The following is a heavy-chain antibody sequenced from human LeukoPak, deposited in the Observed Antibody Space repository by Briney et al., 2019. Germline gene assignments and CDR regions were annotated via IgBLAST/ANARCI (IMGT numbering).Heavy chain of an antibody. CDR1: GGSISSGGYY. Sequence: KPSQTLSLTCTVSGGSISSGGYYWSWIRQPPGKGLEWIGYIYYSGSTNYNPSLKSRVTISVDTSKNQFSLKLSSVTAADTAVYYCARSPYDFWSGYEDGPPLYYGMDVWGQGTTVTVSS. CDR3: ARSPYDFWSGYEDGPPLYYGMDV. J-gene: IGHJ6*02. V-gene: IGHV4-61*08. D-gene: IGHD3-3*01. CDR2: IYYSGST.